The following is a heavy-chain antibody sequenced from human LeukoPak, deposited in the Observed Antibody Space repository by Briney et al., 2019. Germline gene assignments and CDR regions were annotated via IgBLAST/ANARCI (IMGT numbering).Heavy chain of an antibody. V-gene: IGHV4-59*01. CDR1: GYTMNSGYY. CDR3: ARALQYDFWSGYPHYFDY. J-gene: IGHJ4*02. Sequence: SETLSLTCNVSGYTMNSGYYWSWIRQPPGKGLEWIGYIYYSGSTNYNPSLKSRVTISVDTSKNQFSLKLSSVTAADTAVYYCARALQYDFWSGYPHYFDYWGQGTLVTVSS. CDR2: IYYSGST. D-gene: IGHD3-3*01.